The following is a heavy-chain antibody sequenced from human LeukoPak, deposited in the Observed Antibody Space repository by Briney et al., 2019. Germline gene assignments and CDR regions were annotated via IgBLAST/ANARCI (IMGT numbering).Heavy chain of an antibody. CDR1: GYTFTSYG. D-gene: IGHD5-18*01. CDR2: ISAYNGNT. Sequence: ASVKVSCKASGYTFTSYGISWVRQAPGQGLEWMGWISAYNGNTNYAQKLQGRVTMTTDTSTSTAYMELRSLRSDDTAVYYCAREMDTAMAIKAFDIWGQGTMVTVSS. CDR3: AREMDTAMAIKAFDI. J-gene: IGHJ3*02. V-gene: IGHV1-18*01.